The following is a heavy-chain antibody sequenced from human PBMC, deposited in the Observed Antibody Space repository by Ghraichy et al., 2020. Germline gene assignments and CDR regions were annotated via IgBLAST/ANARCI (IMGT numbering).Heavy chain of an antibody. CDR3: ARGDIVVVPAAPEGYYYYGMDV. CDR1: GFTFSSYS. J-gene: IGHJ6*02. D-gene: IGHD2-2*01. V-gene: IGHV3-21*01. CDR2: ISSSSSYI. Sequence: GGSLRLSCAASGFTFSSYSMNWVRQAPGKGLEWVSSISSSSSYIYYADSVKGRFTISRDNAKNSLYLQMNSLRAEDTAVYYCARGDIVVVPAAPEGYYYYGMDVWGQGTTVTVSS.